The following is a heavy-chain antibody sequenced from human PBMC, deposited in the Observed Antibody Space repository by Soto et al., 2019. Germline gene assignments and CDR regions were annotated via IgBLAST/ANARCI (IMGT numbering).Heavy chain of an antibody. CDR2: ISGSGGST. CDR1: EVTFNNHA. CDR3: AKMQQSNGMDV. Sequence: EVQMLESGGGLAHPGGSLRLSCAASEVTFNNHAMTWVRQAPGKGLEWVSTISGSGGSTYSADSVKGRFTISRDNSDHTLYLEMNSLRVEDTAIYYCAKMQQSNGMDVLGQGTTVTVSS. J-gene: IGHJ6*02. D-gene: IGHD4-4*01. V-gene: IGHV3-23*01.